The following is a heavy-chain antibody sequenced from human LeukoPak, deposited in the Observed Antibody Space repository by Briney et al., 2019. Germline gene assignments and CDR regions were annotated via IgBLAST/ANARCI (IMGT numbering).Heavy chain of an antibody. V-gene: IGHV3-66*01. J-gene: IGHJ4*02. CDR3: ARGGSYFDISGYYFY. CDR1: GFAVGSNT. Sequence: GGSLRLSCAASGFAVGSNTMSWVRQAPGKGLEWVSIIYSGGSTSYADSVKGRFTISRDNSKNTLYLQMNSLRTEDTAVYYCARGGSYFDISGYYFYWGQGTLVTVSS. D-gene: IGHD3-22*01. CDR2: IYSGGST.